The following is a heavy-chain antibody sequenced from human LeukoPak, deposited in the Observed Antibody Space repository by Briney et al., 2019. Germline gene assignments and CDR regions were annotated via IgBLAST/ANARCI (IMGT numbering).Heavy chain of an antibody. CDR2: ISSSSSNI. D-gene: IGHD3-3*01. CDR3: ARDRSYDFWSDHDAFDI. J-gene: IGHJ3*02. CDR1: GFTFSSYS. V-gene: IGHV3-21*06. Sequence: GGSLRLSCGASGFTFSSYSMKWVRQARGKGVEWVSSISSSSSNIYYADSVKGRFTISRNNPKNSLYLQMNSLRAEDTAVYYCARDRSYDFWSDHDAFDIWGQETMVTVSS.